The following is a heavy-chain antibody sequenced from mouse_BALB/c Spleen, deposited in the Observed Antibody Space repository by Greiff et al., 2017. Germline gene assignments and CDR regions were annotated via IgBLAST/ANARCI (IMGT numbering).Heavy chain of an antibody. V-gene: IGHV1S135*01. CDR3: ARGIYYYGSSYYAMDY. CDR1: GYSFTDYN. J-gene: IGHJ4*01. D-gene: IGHD1-1*01. Sequence: VQLKESGPELVKPGASVKVSCKASGYSFTDYNMYWVKQSHGKSLEWIGYIDPYNGGTSYNQKFKGKATLTVDKSSSTAFMHLNSLTSEDSAVYYCARGIYYYGSSYYAMDYWGQGTSVTVSS. CDR2: IDPYNGGT.